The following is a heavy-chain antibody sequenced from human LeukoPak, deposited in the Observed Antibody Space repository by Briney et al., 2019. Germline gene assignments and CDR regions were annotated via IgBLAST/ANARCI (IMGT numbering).Heavy chain of an antibody. V-gene: IGHV1-69*13. J-gene: IGHJ4*02. CDR1: GYTFPGYS. Sequence: GASVKVSCKASGYTFPGYSMHWVRQAPGQGLEWMGGIIPIFGTANYAQKFQGRVTITADESTSTAYMELRSLRSDDTAVYYCARDFTIAAAGTDLNDYWGQGTLVTVSS. D-gene: IGHD6-13*01. CDR2: IIPIFGTA. CDR3: ARDFTIAAAGTDLNDY.